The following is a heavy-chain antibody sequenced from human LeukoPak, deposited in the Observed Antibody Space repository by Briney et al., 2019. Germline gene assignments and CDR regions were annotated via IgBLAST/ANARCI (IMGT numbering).Heavy chain of an antibody. D-gene: IGHD3-10*01. CDR2: IYPDDSDS. J-gene: IGHJ5*02. CDR1: GYSFTTYW. V-gene: IGHV5-51*01. CDR3: VRQRGSSGTINHFDP. Sequence: KGGESLKISCEPSGYSFTTYWIGWVRPMPGTGLEWVGAIYPDDSDSRYSPSFQGQVVISADRSIRTAYLQWNSLKTSDTAMYYCVRQRGSSGTINHFDPWGQGTLVTVSS.